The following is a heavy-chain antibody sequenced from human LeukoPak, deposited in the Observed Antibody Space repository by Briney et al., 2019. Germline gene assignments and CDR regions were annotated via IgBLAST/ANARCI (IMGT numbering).Heavy chain of an antibody. Sequence: ASVKVSCKASGYTFTGYYMHWVRQAPGQGLEWMRWINPNSGGTNYAQKFQGRVTMTRDTSISTAYMELSRLRSDDTAVYYCARDRRVGYCSSTSCLNWFDPWGQGTLVTVSS. V-gene: IGHV1-2*02. CDR3: ARDRRVGYCSSTSCLNWFDP. CDR1: GYTFTGYY. J-gene: IGHJ5*02. CDR2: INPNSGGT. D-gene: IGHD2-2*01.